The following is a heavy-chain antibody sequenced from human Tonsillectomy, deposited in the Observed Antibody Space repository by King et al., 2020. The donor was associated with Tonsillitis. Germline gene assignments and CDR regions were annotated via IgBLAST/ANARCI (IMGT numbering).Heavy chain of an antibody. CDR2: ISYDGSNK. D-gene: IGHD5-18*01. CDR3: AREGYSYGYKSVSYYYGMDV. V-gene: IGHV3-30-3*01. J-gene: IGHJ6*04. CDR1: GFTFSSYA. Sequence: VQLVESGGGVVQPGRSLRLSCADSGFTFSSYAMHWVRQAPGKGLEWVAIISYDGSNKYYADSVKGRFTISRDNSKNTLYLQMNSLRAEDTAVYYCAREGYSYGYKSVSYYYGMDVWGKGTTVTVSS.